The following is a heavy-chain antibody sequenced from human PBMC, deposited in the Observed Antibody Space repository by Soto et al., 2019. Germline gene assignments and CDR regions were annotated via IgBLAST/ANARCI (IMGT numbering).Heavy chain of an antibody. V-gene: IGHV4-30-2*01. D-gene: IGHD3-10*01. Sequence: SETLSLTCAVSGGSISSGGYSWSWIRQPPGKGLEWIGYIYHSGSTYYNPSLKSRVTISVDRSKNQFSLKLSSVTAADTAVYYCARARYGSGSYLGYWGQGTLVTVSS. CDR3: ARARYGSGSYLGY. J-gene: IGHJ4*02. CDR1: GGSISSGGYS. CDR2: IYHSGST.